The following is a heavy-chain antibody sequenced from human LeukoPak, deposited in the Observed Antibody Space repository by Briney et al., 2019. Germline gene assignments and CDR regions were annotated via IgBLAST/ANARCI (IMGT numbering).Heavy chain of an antibody. V-gene: IGHV4-59*12. CDR1: GGSISSYY. D-gene: IGHD3-3*01. J-gene: IGHJ4*02. CDR2: IYYSGST. Sequence: SETLSLTCTVSGGSISSYYWSWIRQPPGKGLEWIGYIYYSGSTNYNPSLKSRVTISVDTSKNQFSLKLSSVTAADTAVYYCAREVWDFGVVVAMDYWGQGTLVTVSS. CDR3: AREVWDFGVVVAMDY.